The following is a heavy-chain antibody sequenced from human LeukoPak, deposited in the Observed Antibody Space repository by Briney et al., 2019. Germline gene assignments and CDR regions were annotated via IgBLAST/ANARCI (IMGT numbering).Heavy chain of an antibody. Sequence: PSETLSLTCAVYGGSFSGYYWSWICQPPGKGLEWIGEINHSGSTNYNPSLKSRVTISVDTSKNQFSLELSSVTAADTAVYYCASLLVAGVASVDYWGQGTLVTVSS. V-gene: IGHV4-34*01. J-gene: IGHJ4*02. D-gene: IGHD6-19*01. CDR1: GGSFSGYY. CDR2: INHSGST. CDR3: ASLLVAGVASVDY.